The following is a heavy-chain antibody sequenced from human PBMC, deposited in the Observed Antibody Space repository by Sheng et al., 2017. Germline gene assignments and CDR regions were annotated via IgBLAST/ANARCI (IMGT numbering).Heavy chain of an antibody. D-gene: IGHD4-17*01. Sequence: QVQLVQSGAEVKKPGSSVKVSCKASGGTFSSYAISWVRQAPGQGLEWMGGIIPIFGTANYAQKFQGRVTITTDESTSTAYMELSSLRSEDTAVYYCARGGEVTNGDFDYYYYYMDVWGKGTTVTVSS. CDR1: GGTFSSYA. V-gene: IGHV1-69*05. CDR2: IIPIFGTA. CDR3: ARGGEVTNGDFDYYYYYMDV. J-gene: IGHJ6*03.